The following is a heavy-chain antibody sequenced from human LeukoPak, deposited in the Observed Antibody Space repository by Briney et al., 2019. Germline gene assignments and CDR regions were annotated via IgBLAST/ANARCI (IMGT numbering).Heavy chain of an antibody. CDR2: IADAGT. Sequence: GGSLRLSCAASGFTFNDFAMTWVRQAPGKGLEWVSTIADAGTYYADSVKGRFIISRNNSKNMLYLQLNSLRADDTAMYYCARNLGPFDVRGHGTMVTVSS. CDR3: ARNLGPFDV. V-gene: IGHV3-23*01. D-gene: IGHD3-16*01. J-gene: IGHJ3*01. CDR1: GFTFNDFA.